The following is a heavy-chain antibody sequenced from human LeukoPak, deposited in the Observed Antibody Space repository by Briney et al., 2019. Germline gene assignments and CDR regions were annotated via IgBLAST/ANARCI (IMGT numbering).Heavy chain of an antibody. D-gene: IGHD2-8*01. Sequence: GGSLRLSCVVSGFSFSDSYMTWIRQTPGKGLESLAYISGSGSDIYYADSVKGRFTISRDNAKNSLYLQMNSLRPEDTALYYCSTDPRLLIYWGHGTLVTVSS. V-gene: IGHV3-11*01. CDR1: GFSFSDSY. CDR3: STDPRLLIY. J-gene: IGHJ4*01. CDR2: ISGSGSDI.